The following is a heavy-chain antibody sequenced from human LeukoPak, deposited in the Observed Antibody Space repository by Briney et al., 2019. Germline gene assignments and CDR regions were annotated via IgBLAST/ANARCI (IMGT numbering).Heavy chain of an antibody. CDR2: IYYSGST. CDR1: GGSISSSSYY. CDR3: ARGLYEDDGGRGVIEEDAFDI. Sequence: SETLSLTCTVSGGSISSSSYYWGWIRQPPGKGLEWIGSIYYSGSTYYNPSLKSRVTISVDTSKNQFSLKLSSVTAADTAVYYCARGLYEDDGGRGVIEEDAFDIWGQGTMVTVSS. D-gene: IGHD3-10*01. V-gene: IGHV4-39*07. J-gene: IGHJ3*02.